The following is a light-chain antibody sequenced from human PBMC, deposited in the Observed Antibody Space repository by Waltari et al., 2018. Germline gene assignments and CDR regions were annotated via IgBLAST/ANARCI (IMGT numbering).Light chain of an antibody. CDR2: DAS. J-gene: IGKJ5*01. Sequence: EIVLTQSPATLSLSPGERGTLSCRASQSVSSYLAWYQQKPGQAPRLLIYDASNRSTGIPARFGGSGSGTDFTLTISSLETEDFAVYYCQQRGNSITFGQGTRLEIK. CDR1: QSVSSY. V-gene: IGKV3-11*01. CDR3: QQRGNSIT.